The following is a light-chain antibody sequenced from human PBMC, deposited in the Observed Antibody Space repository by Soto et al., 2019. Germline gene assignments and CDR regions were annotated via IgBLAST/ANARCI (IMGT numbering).Light chain of an antibody. CDR2: DVS. V-gene: IGLV2-8*01. CDR1: GSDVGGYNY. Sequence: QSALTQPPSASGSPRQSVAISFTGTGSDVGGYNYVSWYQQHPGKAPKLMIYDVSKRPSGVPDRFSGSKSGNTASLTVSGLQAEDEADYYCSSYAGTHIVFGTGTKVTVL. J-gene: IGLJ1*01. CDR3: SSYAGTHIV.